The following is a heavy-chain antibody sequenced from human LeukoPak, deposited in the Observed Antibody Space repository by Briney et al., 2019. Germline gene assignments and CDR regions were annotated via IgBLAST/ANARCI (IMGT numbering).Heavy chain of an antibody. D-gene: IGHD6-13*01. J-gene: IGHJ4*02. CDR1: GFSVNNNY. Sequence: GGSLRLSCAASGFSVNNNYMSWVRQAPGKGLEWVSVIYSGGSAYYADSVKGRFTISRDNSKNTLYLQMNSLRAEDTAVYYCAKDKLMGSSWYESDYWGQGTLVTVSS. CDR2: IYSGGSA. CDR3: AKDKLMGSSWYESDY. V-gene: IGHV3-53*01.